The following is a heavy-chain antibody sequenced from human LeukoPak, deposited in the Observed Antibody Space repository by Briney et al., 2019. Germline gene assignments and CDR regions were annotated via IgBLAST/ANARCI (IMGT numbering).Heavy chain of an antibody. V-gene: IGHV4-61*01. D-gene: IGHD5-18*01. CDR3: AREAMYSYGNNFDY. Sequence: PSETLCLTCTVSGGSVSSGSYYWSWIRQPPGKGLEWIGYIYYSGSTNYNPSLKSRVTISVDTSKNQFSLKLSSVTAADTAVYHCAREAMYSYGNNFDYWGQGTLVTVSS. CDR2: IYYSGST. J-gene: IGHJ4*02. CDR1: GGSVSSGSYY.